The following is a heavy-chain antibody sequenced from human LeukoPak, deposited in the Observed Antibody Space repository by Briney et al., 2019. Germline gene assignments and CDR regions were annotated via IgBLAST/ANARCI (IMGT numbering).Heavy chain of an antibody. V-gene: IGHV3-66*01. J-gene: IGHJ4*02. CDR1: GFTVSSNY. Sequence: PGGPLRLSCAASGFTVSSNYLSWVRQAPGKGLEWVSVIYSDGSTFCADSVKGRFTISRDNSKNTLYLQMNSLRAEDTAVYYCARGGTQKMYYFGYWGQGTLVTVSS. CDR2: IYSDGST. CDR3: ARGGTQKMYYFGY. D-gene: IGHD1-1*01.